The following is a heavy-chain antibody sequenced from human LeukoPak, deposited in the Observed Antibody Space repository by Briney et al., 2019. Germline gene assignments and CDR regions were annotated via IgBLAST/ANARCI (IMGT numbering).Heavy chain of an antibody. CDR2: INRGGST. V-gene: IGHV4-34*01. J-gene: IGHJ4*02. Sequence: PSETLSLTCAVYGGSFSGYYWDWIRQPPGKGLEWVGEINRGGSTNYNPSLKSLVTISVDTSKNQFSLKLSSVTAADTAVYYCARLIKPGQTGNFDYWGQGTLVTVSS. CDR3: ARLIKPGQTGNFDY. D-gene: IGHD1-1*01. CDR1: GGSFSGYY.